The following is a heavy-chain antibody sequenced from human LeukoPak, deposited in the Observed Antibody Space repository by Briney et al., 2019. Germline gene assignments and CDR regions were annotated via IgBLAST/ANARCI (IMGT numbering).Heavy chain of an antibody. CDR3: ARGALAGYYYDSSGPLLFDY. Sequence: SETLSLTCTVSGGSISSYYWSWIRQPPGKGLGWIGYIYYSGSTNYNPSLKSRVTISVDTSKNQFSLKLSSVTAADTAVYYCARGALAGYYYDSSGPLLFDYWGQGTLVTVSS. J-gene: IGHJ4*02. D-gene: IGHD3-22*01. CDR2: IYYSGST. CDR1: GGSISSYY. V-gene: IGHV4-59*01.